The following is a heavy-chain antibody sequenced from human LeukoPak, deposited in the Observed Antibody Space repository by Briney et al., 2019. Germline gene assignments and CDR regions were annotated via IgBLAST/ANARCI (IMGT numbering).Heavy chain of an antibody. J-gene: IGHJ5*02. CDR1: GYTFPSYG. Sequence: ASVKVSCQASGYTFPSYGISWVRPAPGQGLEWMGWISAYNGNTNYAQKLQGRVTMTTDTSTSTAYMALRSLRSDDTAVYYCARVDSGGFDPWGQGTLVTVSS. CDR3: ARVDSGGFDP. CDR2: ISAYNGNT. D-gene: IGHD4-17*01. V-gene: IGHV1-18*01.